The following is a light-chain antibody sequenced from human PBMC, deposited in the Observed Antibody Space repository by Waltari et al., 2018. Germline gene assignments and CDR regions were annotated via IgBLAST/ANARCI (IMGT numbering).Light chain of an antibody. CDR1: NIGSKS. CDR2: DDT. V-gene: IGLV3-21*02. Sequence: SYVLTQPPSVSVAPGQTARLTCGGENIGSKSVPWYQQRPGQAPVLVVSDDTDRPSGIPERFSGSNSGNTATLTISRVEAGDEADYYCQVWDSSSDHLWVFGGGTKLTVL. CDR3: QVWDSSSDHLWV. J-gene: IGLJ3*02.